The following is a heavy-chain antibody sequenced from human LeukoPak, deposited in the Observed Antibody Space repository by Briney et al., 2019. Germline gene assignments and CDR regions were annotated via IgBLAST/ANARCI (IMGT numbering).Heavy chain of an antibody. CDR2: MRPIGGST. D-gene: IGHD3-9*01. CDR3: VTNFDPDVD. J-gene: IGHJ4*02. Sequence: GGSLRLSCAASGFTFASYAMSWVRQAPGKGLEWVSAMRPIGGSTYYADSVKGRFTISRDNAKNSLYLQMNSLRAEDTAVYYCVTNFDPDVDWGQGTLVTVSS. CDR1: GFTFASYA. V-gene: IGHV3-23*01.